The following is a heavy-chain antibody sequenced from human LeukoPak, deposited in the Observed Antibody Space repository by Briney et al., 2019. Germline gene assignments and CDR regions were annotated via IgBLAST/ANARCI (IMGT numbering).Heavy chain of an antibody. CDR1: GFTLSSYS. CDR2: ISSSSIYI. J-gene: IGHJ4*02. V-gene: IGHV3-21*01. D-gene: IGHD5-18*01. CDR3: AREREYNYGHMLGY. Sequence: GGSLRLSCAASGFTLSSYSMNWVRQAPGKGLEWVSSISSSSIYIYYADSVKGRFTIFRDNAKNSLYLQMNSLRAEDTAVYYCAREREYNYGHMLGYWGQGTLVTVSS.